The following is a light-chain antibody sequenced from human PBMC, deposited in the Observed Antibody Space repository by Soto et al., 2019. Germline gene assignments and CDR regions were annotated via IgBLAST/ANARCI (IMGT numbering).Light chain of an antibody. CDR3: LQLYNFSWT. CDR1: QGIGND. V-gene: IGKV1-6*01. J-gene: IGKJ1*01. CDR2: AAS. Sequence: IQVTQSPSDRSASLGDRLTISCRASQGIGNDLAWYQQKPGKAPRLLIFAASNLQSGVPSRFSGSGSGTDFTLTISRLQPEDFATYYCLQLYNFSWTFGQGTKVDIK.